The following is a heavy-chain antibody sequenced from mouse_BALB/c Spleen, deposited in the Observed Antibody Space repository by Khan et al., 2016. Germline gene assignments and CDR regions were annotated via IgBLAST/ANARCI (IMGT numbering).Heavy chain of an antibody. D-gene: IGHD1-1*01. CDR1: GFDFSRYW. CDR3: ARLYYYGCVAY. V-gene: IGHV4-1*02. Sequence: EVQLQESGGGLVQPGRSLKLSCAASGFDFSRYWMTWVRQAPGKGLEWIGEINPDSSTVNYTPSLKDKFFISRDNAKNTLYLQMSKVRSEDTALYYGARLYYYGCVAYWGQGTTLTVSS. J-gene: IGHJ2*01. CDR2: INPDSSTV.